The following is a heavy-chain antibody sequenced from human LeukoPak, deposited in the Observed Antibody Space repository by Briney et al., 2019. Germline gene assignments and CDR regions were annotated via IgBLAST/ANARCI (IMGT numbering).Heavy chain of an antibody. CDR1: GASISSYY. Sequence: PSETLSLTCTVSGASISSYYWSWLRQPPGKGLEWIGDIYYSGSIKYNPSLKSRVTMSVDTSKNQFSLKLSSVTAADTAICHCARENPSGYYNRPIDYWGQGTLVTVSS. CDR3: ARENPSGYYNRPIDY. D-gene: IGHD3-22*01. V-gene: IGHV4-59*01. CDR2: IYYSGSI. J-gene: IGHJ4*02.